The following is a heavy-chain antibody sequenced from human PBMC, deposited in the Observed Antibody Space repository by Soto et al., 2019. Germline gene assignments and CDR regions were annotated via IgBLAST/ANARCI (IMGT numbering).Heavy chain of an antibody. CDR1: GFTFSSYG. D-gene: IGHD4-17*01. V-gene: IGHV3-30*18. CDR3: AKKAGSKRTVTTSIETDY. CDR2: ISYDGSNK. Sequence: GGSLRLSCAASGFTFSSYGMHWVRQAPGKGLEWVAVISYDGSNKYYADSVKGRFTISRDNSKNTLYLQMNSLRAEDTAVYYCAKKAGSKRTVTTSIETDYWGQGTLVTVS. J-gene: IGHJ4*02.